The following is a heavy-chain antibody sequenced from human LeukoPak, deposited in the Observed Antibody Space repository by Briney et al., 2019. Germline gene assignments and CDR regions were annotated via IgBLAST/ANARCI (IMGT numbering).Heavy chain of an antibody. Sequence: GGSLRLFCVASGFTFSRSWMDWVRQARGKGLEWVANIKGDGSETHYVDSAKGRFNISRDNAKNYLYLQIDRVRVDDTAIYCCAKSLDYCGQGALFTVSS. J-gene: IGHJ4*02. V-gene: IGHV3-7*01. CDR3: AKSLDY. CDR2: IKGDGSET. CDR1: GFTFSRSW.